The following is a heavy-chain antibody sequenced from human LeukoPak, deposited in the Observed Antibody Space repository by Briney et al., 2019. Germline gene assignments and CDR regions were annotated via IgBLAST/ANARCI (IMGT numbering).Heavy chain of an antibody. J-gene: IGHJ5*02. CDR2: IYYSGST. Sequence: SETLSLTCTVSGGSISSYYWSWIRQPPGKGLEWIGYIYYSGSTNYNPSLKSRVTISVDTSKNQFSLKLSSVTAADTAVYYCARAYLRPTHMVRGVIGVRYWFDPWGQGTLVTVSS. D-gene: IGHD3-10*01. V-gene: IGHV4-59*12. CDR1: GGSISSYY. CDR3: ARAYLRPTHMVRGVIGVRYWFDP.